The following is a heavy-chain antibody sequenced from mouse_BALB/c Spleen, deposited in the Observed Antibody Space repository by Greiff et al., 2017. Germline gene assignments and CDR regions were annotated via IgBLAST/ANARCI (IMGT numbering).Heavy chain of an antibody. D-gene: IGHD2-14*01. J-gene: IGHJ3*01. CDR3: ARSGYDVGFAY. Sequence: EVQLQESGPELVKPGASVKMSCKASGYTFTSYVMHWVKQKPGQGLEWIGYINPYNDGTKYNEKFKGKATLTSDKSSSTAYMELSSLTSEDSAVYYCARSGYDVGFAYWGQGTLVTVSA. V-gene: IGHV1-14*01. CDR2: INPYNDGT. CDR1: GYTFTSYV.